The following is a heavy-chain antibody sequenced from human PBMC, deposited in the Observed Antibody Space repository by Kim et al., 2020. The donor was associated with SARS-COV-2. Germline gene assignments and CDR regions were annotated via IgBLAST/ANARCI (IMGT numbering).Heavy chain of an antibody. V-gene: IGHV4-31*03. J-gene: IGHJ6*02. CDR2: ICYSGSN. CDR1: GGSISSGGDY. CDR3: ARVITLFGVVTNGMDV. Sequence: SETLSLTCTVSGGSISSGGDYWSWIRQHVGKGLEGIGYICYSGSNYYNPNRKRRATISVDTSKNRFSLKLSSVTAADTAVYYCARVITLFGVVTNGMDVWGQGTKGTVSS. D-gene: IGHD3-3*01.